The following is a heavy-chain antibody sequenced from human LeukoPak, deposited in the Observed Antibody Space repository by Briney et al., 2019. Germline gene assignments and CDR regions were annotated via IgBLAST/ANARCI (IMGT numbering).Heavy chain of an antibody. V-gene: IGHV4-39*01. CDR3: ARQYSSGWYFDY. CDR1: GGSISSSSYY. D-gene: IGHD6-19*01. Sequence: SETLSLTCTVSGGSISSSSYYWGWIRQPPGKGLEWIGSICYSGSTYYNPSLKSRVTISVDTSKNQFSLKLSSVTAADTAVYYCARQYSSGWYFDYWGQGTLVTVSS. CDR2: ICYSGST. J-gene: IGHJ4*02.